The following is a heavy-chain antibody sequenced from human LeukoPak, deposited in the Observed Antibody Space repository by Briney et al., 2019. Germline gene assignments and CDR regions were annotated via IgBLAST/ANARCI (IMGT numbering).Heavy chain of an antibody. V-gene: IGHV1-46*01. Sequence: ASVKVSCTASGYTFTSYYMHWVRQAPGQGLEWMGIINPSGGSTSYAQKFQGRVTMTRDTSTSTVYMELSSLRSEDTAVYYCARVKLDTAIDYYGMDVWGQGTTVTVSS. CDR2: INPSGGST. J-gene: IGHJ6*02. CDR1: GYTFTSYY. D-gene: IGHD5-18*01. CDR3: ARVKLDTAIDYYGMDV.